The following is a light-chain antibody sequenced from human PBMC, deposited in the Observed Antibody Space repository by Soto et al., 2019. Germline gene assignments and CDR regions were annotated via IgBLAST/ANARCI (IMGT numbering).Light chain of an antibody. V-gene: IGKV1-5*01. CDR1: QSINNL. CDR3: HQYDSYPLT. CDR2: DVS. J-gene: IGKJ4*01. Sequence: DVQMTQSPSTLSASVGDRVTITCRASQSINNLLAWYQQKPGKAPKFLIYDVSTLESGVPSRFSGSGSGTEFSLTVSLLQPEDYANYDCHQYDSYPLTIGGGTMVVIK.